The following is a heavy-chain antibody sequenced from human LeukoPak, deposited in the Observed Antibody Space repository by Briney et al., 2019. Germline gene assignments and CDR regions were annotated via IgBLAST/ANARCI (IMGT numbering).Heavy chain of an antibody. CDR2: IYPGDSAT. J-gene: IGHJ4*02. CDR3: ARSTYDSSGYLYFDY. V-gene: IGHV5-51*01. D-gene: IGHD3-22*01. Sequence: GESLKISCRVSGYAFASYWIGWVRQMPGKGLEWMGIIYPGDSATRYSPSFQGQVTISADKSISTAYLQWSSLKASDTAMYYCARSTYDSSGYLYFDYWGQGTLVTVSS. CDR1: GYAFASYW.